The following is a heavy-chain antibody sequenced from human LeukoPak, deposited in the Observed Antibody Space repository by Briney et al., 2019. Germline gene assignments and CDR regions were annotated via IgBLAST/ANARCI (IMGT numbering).Heavy chain of an antibody. CDR3: ARHGIAAAGNIDY. V-gene: IGHV4-39*01. Sequence: SETLSLTCTVSGGSISSSSYYWGWIRQPPGKGLEWIGTIYYSGSTYYNPSLESRVTISVDTSKNQFSLKVSSVTAADTAVYYCARHGIAAAGNIDYWGQGTLVKVSS. D-gene: IGHD6-13*01. J-gene: IGHJ4*02. CDR1: GGSISSSSYY. CDR2: IYYSGST.